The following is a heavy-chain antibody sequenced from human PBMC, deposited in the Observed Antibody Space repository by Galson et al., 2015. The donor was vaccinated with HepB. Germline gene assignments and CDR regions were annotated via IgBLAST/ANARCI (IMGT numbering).Heavy chain of an antibody. CDR3: ARISYDYLWGTYRHVAGAFDI. CDR1: GGSISSNNR. CDR2: IYHSGST. Sequence: ETLSLTCAVSGGSISSNNRWSWVRQPPGKGLEWIGEIYHSGSTNYNPSLKSRVTISVDKSKNHFSLKLTSVTAADTAVYYCARISYDYLWGTYRHVAGAFDIWGQGTMVTVSS. D-gene: IGHD3-16*02. J-gene: IGHJ3*02. V-gene: IGHV4-4*02.